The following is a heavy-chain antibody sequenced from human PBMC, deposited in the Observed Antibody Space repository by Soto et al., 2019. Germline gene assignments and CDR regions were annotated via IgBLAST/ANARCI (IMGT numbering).Heavy chain of an antibody. CDR3: AKGSGSGQLVLSLDY. D-gene: IGHD6-6*01. Sequence: GGSLRLSCAASGFTLDDYAMHWVRQAPGKGLEWVSGISWNSGSIGYADSVKGRFTISRDNAKNSLYLQMNSLRAEDTALYYCAKGSGSGQLVLSLDYWGQGTLVTVSS. CDR2: ISWNSGSI. J-gene: IGHJ4*02. V-gene: IGHV3-9*01. CDR1: GFTLDDYA.